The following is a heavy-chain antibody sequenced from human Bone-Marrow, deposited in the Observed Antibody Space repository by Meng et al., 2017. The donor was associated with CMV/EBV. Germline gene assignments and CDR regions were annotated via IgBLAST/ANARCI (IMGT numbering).Heavy chain of an antibody. J-gene: IGHJ4*02. CDR2: ISSSGSTI. CDR1: GFTFSSYE. V-gene: IGHV3-48*03. D-gene: IGHD3-3*01. Sequence: GESLKISCAASGFTFSSYEMNWVRQAPGKGLEWVSYISSSGSTIYYADSVKGRFTISRDNAKNSLYLQMNSLRAEDTAVYYCARSPFWSGYHYYFDYWGQGTLVTVSS. CDR3: ARSPFWSGYHYYFDY.